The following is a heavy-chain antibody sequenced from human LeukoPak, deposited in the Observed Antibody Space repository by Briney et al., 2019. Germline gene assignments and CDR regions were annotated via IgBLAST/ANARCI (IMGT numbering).Heavy chain of an antibody. CDR3: ANGRTIKQWLIAEYFQH. Sequence: GGSLRLSCAASGFTFSRYDMSWVRQAPGKGLEGVTAISGSGGSIYYADSVKGRYTNSRDNSKNTLYLQMNSLRAEDTAVYYCANGRTIKQWLIAEYFQHWGQGTLVTVSS. CDR1: GFTFSRYD. CDR2: ISGSGGSI. V-gene: IGHV3-23*01. J-gene: IGHJ1*01. D-gene: IGHD6-19*01.